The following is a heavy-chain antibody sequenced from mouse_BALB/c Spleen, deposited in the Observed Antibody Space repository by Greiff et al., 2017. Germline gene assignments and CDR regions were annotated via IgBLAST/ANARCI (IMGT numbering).Heavy chain of an antibody. V-gene: IGHV5-6-5*01. J-gene: IGHJ2*01. CDR1: GFTFSSYA. D-gene: IGHD1-1*01. Sequence: DVMLVESGGGLVKPGGSLKLSCAASGFTFSSYAMSWVRQTPEKRLEWVASISSGGSTYYPDSVKGRFTISRDNARNILYLQMSSLRSEDTAMYYCAREHYGSSYGYWGQGTTLTVSS. CDR2: ISSGGST. CDR3: AREHYGSSYGY.